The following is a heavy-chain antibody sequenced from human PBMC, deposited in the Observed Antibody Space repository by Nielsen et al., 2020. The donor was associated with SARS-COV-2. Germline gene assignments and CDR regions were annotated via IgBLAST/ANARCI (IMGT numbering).Heavy chain of an antibody. V-gene: IGHV5-10-1*01. D-gene: IGHD4-11*01. Sequence: GESLKISCKGSGYSFTSYWISWVRQMPGKGLEWMGRIDPSDSYTNYSPSFQGHVTISADKSISTAYLQWSSLKASDTAMYYCASHYSNYDWFDPWGQGTLVTVSS. CDR2: IDPSDSYT. CDR3: ASHYSNYDWFDP. J-gene: IGHJ5*02. CDR1: GYSFTSYW.